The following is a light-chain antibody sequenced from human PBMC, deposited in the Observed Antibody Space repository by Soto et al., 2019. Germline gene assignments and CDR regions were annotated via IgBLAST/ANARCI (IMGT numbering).Light chain of an antibody. Sequence: DIQMTQSPSSLSASVGYRVTITCRASQSISSYLNWYQQKPGKAPKLLINAASNLRSGVPSRFSGSGSGTDFTLTIDGLQPEDFAVYYCQQSYITPPITFGQGTRLEIK. J-gene: IGKJ5*01. CDR2: AAS. CDR1: QSISSY. CDR3: QQSYITPPIT. V-gene: IGKV1-39*01.